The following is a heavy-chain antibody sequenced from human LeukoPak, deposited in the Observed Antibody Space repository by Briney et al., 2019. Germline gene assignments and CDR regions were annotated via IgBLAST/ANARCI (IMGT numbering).Heavy chain of an antibody. CDR2: LWYDGSNK. CDR3: ARDSSHPSSGWFDY. J-gene: IGHJ4*02. V-gene: IGHV3-33*01. D-gene: IGHD6-19*01. Sequence: GGSLRLSCAASGFTFGTYGIHWVRQAPGKGLEWVAVLWYDGSNKYYIDCVMGRLTISTDNSRNTLSLQTNSLRAEDTAVYYCARDSSHPSSGWFDYWGRGTLVTASS. CDR1: GFTFGTYG.